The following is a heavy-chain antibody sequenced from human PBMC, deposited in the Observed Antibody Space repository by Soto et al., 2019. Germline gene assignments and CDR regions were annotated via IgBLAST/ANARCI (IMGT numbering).Heavy chain of an antibody. CDR1: GVSISSGGYH. Sequence: PSETLSLTCTVSGVSISSGGYHWRWIRQHPGKGLEWIGHISYSGNTYYNPSLESRIRISADMAKNQFSLKVSSVTVADTAVYYCARDEEYCTNGVCYSYGMDVWGQRTTVTVSS. CDR2: ISYSGNT. CDR3: ARDEEYCTNGVCYSYGMDV. V-gene: IGHV4-31*03. J-gene: IGHJ6*02. D-gene: IGHD2-8*01.